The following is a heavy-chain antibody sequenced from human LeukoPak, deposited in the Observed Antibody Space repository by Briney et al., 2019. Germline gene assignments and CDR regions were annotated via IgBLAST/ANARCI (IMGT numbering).Heavy chain of an antibody. Sequence: GESLRLSCSASGFTFSDYDMNWVRQAPGKGLEWVSSISGRSSHMYYGDSVKGRFSISRDNAKNSLYLQMNSLGAEDTAVYYCGRDFPPLRGSTARDFWGQGILVTVSS. CDR3: GRDFPPLRGSTARDF. CDR1: GFTFSDYD. V-gene: IGHV3-21*01. D-gene: IGHD5-12*01. CDR2: ISGRSSHM. J-gene: IGHJ4*02.